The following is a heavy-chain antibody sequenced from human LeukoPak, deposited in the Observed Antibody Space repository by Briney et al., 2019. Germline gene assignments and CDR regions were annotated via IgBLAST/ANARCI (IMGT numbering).Heavy chain of an antibody. V-gene: IGHV3-33*01. Sequence: PGGSLMLSCAASGFTFSSYGMHWVRQAPGKGLEWVAVIWYDGSNKYYADSVKGRFTISRDNYKNTLYLQMNSLRAEDTAVYYCARGPEQWLVLLDYWGQGTLVTVSS. CDR1: GFTFSSYG. CDR2: IWYDGSNK. CDR3: ARGPEQWLVLLDY. J-gene: IGHJ4*02. D-gene: IGHD6-19*01.